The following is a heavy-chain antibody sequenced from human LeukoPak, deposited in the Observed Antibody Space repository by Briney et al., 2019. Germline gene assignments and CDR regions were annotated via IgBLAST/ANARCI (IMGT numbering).Heavy chain of an antibody. CDR2: ISSSSSYI. J-gene: IGHJ3*02. CDR1: GFTFSSYS. Sequence: PGGSLRLSCAASGFTFSSYSMNWVRQAPEKGLEWVSSISSSSSYIYYADSVKGRFTISRDNAKNSLYLQMNSLRAEDTAVYYCARHSSVDAFDIWGQGTMVTVSS. V-gene: IGHV3-21*01. CDR3: ARHSSVDAFDI. D-gene: IGHD3-22*01.